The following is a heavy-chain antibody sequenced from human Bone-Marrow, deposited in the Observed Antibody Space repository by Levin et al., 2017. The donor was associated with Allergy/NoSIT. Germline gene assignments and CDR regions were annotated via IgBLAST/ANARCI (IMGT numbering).Heavy chain of an antibody. D-gene: IGHD3-10*01. Sequence: SETLSLTCAVSGGSVTDNNWWSWVRQPPGKGLEWIGEFHHTGTTTYNPSLRSRVTMSVDKSKNQFFLKLISVTAADTAIYYCVREGLMNRGAMRLVHWGQGTLVTVSP. CDR2: FHHTGTT. J-gene: IGHJ5*02. CDR1: GGSVTDNNW. V-gene: IGHV4-4*02. CDR3: VREGLMNRGAMRLVH.